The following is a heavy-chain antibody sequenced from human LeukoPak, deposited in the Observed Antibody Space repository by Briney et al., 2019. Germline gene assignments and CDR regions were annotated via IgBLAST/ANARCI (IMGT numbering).Heavy chain of an antibody. V-gene: IGHV1-46*01. D-gene: IGHD2-8*01. J-gene: IGHJ4*02. CDR3: ARDLGIVCEFGY. CDR2: INPSGGST. CDR1: GYTFTSYY. Sequence: ASVKVSYKASGYTFTSYYMHWVRQAPGQGLEWMGIINPSGGSTSYAQKFQGRVTMTRDTSTSTVYMELSSLRSEDTAVYYCARDLGIVCEFGYWGQGTLVTVSS.